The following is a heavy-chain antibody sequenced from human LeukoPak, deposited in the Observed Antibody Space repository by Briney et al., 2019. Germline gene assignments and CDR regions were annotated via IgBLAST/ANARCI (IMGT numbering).Heavy chain of an antibody. Sequence: PGGSLRLSCAASGFTFSSYSMNWVRQAPGKGLEWVSSISSSSSYIYYADSVKGRFTISRNNAKNSLYLQMNSLRAEDTAVYYCARRPYYYDSLDYWGQGTLVTVSS. CDR1: GFTFSSYS. CDR3: ARRPYYYDSLDY. V-gene: IGHV3-21*01. D-gene: IGHD3-22*01. J-gene: IGHJ4*02. CDR2: ISSSSSYI.